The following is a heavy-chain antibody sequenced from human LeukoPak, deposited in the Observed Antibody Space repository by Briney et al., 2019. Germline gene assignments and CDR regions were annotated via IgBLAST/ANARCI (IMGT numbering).Heavy chain of an antibody. D-gene: IGHD3-10*01. CDR1: GGSISSGSYY. V-gene: IGHV4-61*02. J-gene: IGHJ4*02. CDR3: ARETGSGSYYKGGLFDY. Sequence: KPSQTLSLTCTVSGGSISSGSYYWSWIRQPAGKGLEWNGRIYTSGSTNYNPSLKSRVTISVDTSKNQFSLKLSSVTAADTAVYYCARETGSGSYYKGGLFDYWGQGTLVTVSS. CDR2: IYTSGST.